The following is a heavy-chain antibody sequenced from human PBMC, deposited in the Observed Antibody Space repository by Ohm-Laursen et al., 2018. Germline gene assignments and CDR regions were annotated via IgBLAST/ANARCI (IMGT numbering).Heavy chain of an antibody. CDR2: IIPIFGTA. CDR1: GGTFSSYA. CDR3: ATFGGYSSNFDY. J-gene: IGHJ4*02. Sequence: SVKVSCKASGGTFSSYAISWVRQAPGQGLEWMGGIIPIFGTANYAQKFQGRVTITADKSTSTAYMELSSLRSEDTAVYYCATFGGYSSNFDYWGQGTLVTVSS. V-gene: IGHV1-69*06. D-gene: IGHD5-18*01.